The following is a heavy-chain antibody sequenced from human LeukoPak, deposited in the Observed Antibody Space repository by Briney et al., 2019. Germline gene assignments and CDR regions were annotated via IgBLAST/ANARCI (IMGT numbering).Heavy chain of an antibody. J-gene: IGHJ4*02. CDR1: GFTFSSYE. CDR2: ISSSGSTI. CDR3: ARDSSGYYLTDYFDY. V-gene: IGHV3-48*03. D-gene: IGHD3-22*01. Sequence: GGSLRLSCAASGFTFSSYEMNWVRQAPGKGLECVSYISSSGSTIYYADSVKGRFTISRDNAKTSLYLQINSLRAEDTAVYYCARDSSGYYLTDYFDYWGQRTLVTVSS.